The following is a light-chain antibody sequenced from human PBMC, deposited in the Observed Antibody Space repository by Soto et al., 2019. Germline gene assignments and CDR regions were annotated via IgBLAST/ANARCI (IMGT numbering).Light chain of an antibody. Sequence: EIVMTQSPATLSVSPGERATLSCRASQSVSSNLAWYQQKPGQAPRLLIYGASTRATGLPARFSGSGSGTDFTLTITRLEPEDFAVYYCQQYSSSRTFGQGTKVDIK. CDR3: QQYSSSRT. CDR2: GAS. CDR1: QSVSSN. J-gene: IGKJ1*01. V-gene: IGKV3-15*01.